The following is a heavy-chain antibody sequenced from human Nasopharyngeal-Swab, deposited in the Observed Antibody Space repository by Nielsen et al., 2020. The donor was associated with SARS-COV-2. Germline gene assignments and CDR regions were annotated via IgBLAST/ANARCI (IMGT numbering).Heavy chain of an antibody. V-gene: IGHV3-21*01. CDR3: ARVLLTHYYYYMDV. Sequence: GGSLRLSCAASGLTFSGYSMNWVRQAPGEGLEWVSSISSSGSYIFYADSVKGRFTISRDNSKNSLYLQMNSLRAEDTAVYYCARVLLTHYYYYMDVWGKGTTVTVSS. CDR1: GLTFSGYS. J-gene: IGHJ6*03. CDR2: ISSSGSYI. D-gene: IGHD2-21*02.